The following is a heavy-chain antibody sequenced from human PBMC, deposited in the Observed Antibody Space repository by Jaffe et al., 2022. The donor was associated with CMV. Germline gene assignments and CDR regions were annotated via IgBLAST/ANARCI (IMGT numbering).Heavy chain of an antibody. V-gene: IGHV3-30*18. Sequence: QVQLVESGGGVVQPGRSLRLSCAASGFTFSSYGMHWVRQAPGKGLEWVAVISYDGSNKYYADSVKGRFTISRDNSKNTLYLQMNSLRAEDTAVYYCAKEPWRYSSSSGDDAFDIWGQGTMVTVSS. CDR2: ISYDGSNK. CDR3: AKEPWRYSSSSGDDAFDI. D-gene: IGHD6-6*01. CDR1: GFTFSSYG. J-gene: IGHJ3*02.